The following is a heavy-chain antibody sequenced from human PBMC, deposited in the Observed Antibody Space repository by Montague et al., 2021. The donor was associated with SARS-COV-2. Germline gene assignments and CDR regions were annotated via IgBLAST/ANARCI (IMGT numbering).Heavy chain of an antibody. CDR3: SRHYSATLPAVY. CDR1: GGSISSFY. D-gene: IGHD2-15*01. CDR2: ISDSGST. V-gene: IGHV4-59*08. J-gene: IGHJ4*02. Sequence: TLSLTCTVSGGSISSFYWSWFRQPPGKGLEWIGYISDSGSTNYNPSLTSRATMSVDTSKNQSSLKVNSVTAADTAVYYCSRHYSATLPAVYWGQGTLVTVSS.